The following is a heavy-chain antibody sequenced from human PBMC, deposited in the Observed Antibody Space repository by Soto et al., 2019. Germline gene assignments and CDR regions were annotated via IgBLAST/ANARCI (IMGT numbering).Heavy chain of an antibody. J-gene: IGHJ4*02. CDR2: IYYTGSS. CDR1: GGSISSPHDY. CDR3: SRWYGRNFEY. D-gene: IGHD1-20*01. V-gene: IGHV4-39*07. Sequence: PSETLSLTCTVSGGSISSPHDYWGWIRKSPGRGLEWIGSIYYTGSSYYNPSLKSRITVSVDTSKNQFSLNLTSVTAADTAVYYCSRWYGRNFEYWGQGTLVTVSS.